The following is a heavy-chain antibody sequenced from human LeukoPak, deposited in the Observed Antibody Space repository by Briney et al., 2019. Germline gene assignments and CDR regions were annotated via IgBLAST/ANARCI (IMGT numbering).Heavy chain of an antibody. Sequence: TLSLTCTFSDGSISSGGYSWSWIRQHPGKGLAWIGYIYYSGSTYYNPSLKSRATISVDTSKNQFSLKLSSVTAADTAVYYCARVTRSIAARSVAFDIWGQGTMVTVSS. V-gene: IGHV4-31*03. D-gene: IGHD6-6*01. CDR1: DGSISSGGYS. CDR3: ARVTRSIAARSVAFDI. J-gene: IGHJ3*02. CDR2: IYYSGST.